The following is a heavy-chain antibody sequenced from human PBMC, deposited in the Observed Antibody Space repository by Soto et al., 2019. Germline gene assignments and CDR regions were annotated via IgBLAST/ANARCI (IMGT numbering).Heavy chain of an antibody. CDR3: VKKTDGYNPFDY. V-gene: IGHV4-30-2*01. J-gene: IGHJ4*02. CDR2: IYHSGST. D-gene: IGHD5-12*01. Sequence: PSETLSLTCAVSGGSISSGGYSWSWIRQPPGKGLEWIGYIYHSGSTYYNPSLKSRVTISVDRSKNQFSLKLSSVTAADTAVYYCVKKTDGYNPFDYWGQGTLVTVSS. CDR1: GGSISSGGYS.